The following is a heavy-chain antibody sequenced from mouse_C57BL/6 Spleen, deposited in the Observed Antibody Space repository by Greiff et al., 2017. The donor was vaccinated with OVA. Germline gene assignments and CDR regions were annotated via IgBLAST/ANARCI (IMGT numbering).Heavy chain of an antibody. V-gene: IGHV5-16*01. Sequence: EVKVVESEGGLVQPGSSMKLSCTASGFTFSDYYMAWVRQVPEKGLEWVANINYDGSSTYYLDSLKSRFIISRDNAKNILYLQMSSLKSEDTATYYCARYDYALYFDYWGQGTTLTVSS. D-gene: IGHD2-4*01. J-gene: IGHJ2*01. CDR1: GFTFSDYY. CDR3: ARYDYALYFDY. CDR2: INYDGSST.